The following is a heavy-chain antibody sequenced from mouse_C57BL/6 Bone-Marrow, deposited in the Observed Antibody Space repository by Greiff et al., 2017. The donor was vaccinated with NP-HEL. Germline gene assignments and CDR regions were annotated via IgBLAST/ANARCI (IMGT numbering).Heavy chain of an antibody. Sequence: QVQLQQSGPGLVQPSQSLSITCTVSGFSLTSYGVHWVRQSPGKGPEWLGVIWRGGSTDYNAAFMSRLSITKDNSKSQVFFKMNSLQADDTAIYYCAKNWGYDYSYYFDYWGQGTTLTVSS. CDR1: GFSLTSYG. V-gene: IGHV2-5*01. D-gene: IGHD2-4*01. CDR3: AKNWGYDYSYYFDY. CDR2: IWRGGST. J-gene: IGHJ2*01.